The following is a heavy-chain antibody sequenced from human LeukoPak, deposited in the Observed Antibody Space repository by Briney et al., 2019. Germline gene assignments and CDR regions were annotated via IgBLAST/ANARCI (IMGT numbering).Heavy chain of an antibody. Sequence: GGSLRLSCAASGFTFSSYAMSWVRQAPGKGLEWVSAISGSGGSTYYADSVKGRFTISRDNSKNTLYLQMNSLRAEDTAVYYCAKDLGSVRFLEYDAFDIWGQGTMVTVSS. CDR1: GFTFSSYA. J-gene: IGHJ3*02. CDR2: ISGSGGST. CDR3: AKDLGSVRFLEYDAFDI. V-gene: IGHV3-23*01. D-gene: IGHD3-3*01.